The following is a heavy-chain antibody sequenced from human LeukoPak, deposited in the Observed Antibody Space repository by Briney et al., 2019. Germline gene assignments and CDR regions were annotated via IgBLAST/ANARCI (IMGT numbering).Heavy chain of an antibody. J-gene: IGHJ4*02. D-gene: IGHD1-26*01. Sequence: GGTLRLSCAASGFTFSSYGMSWVRQAPGKGLEWVSAISGSGGSTYYADSVKGRFTISRDNSKNTLYLQMNSLRAEDTAVYYCAKVITQGATWVSFDYWGQGTLVTVSS. CDR2: ISGSGGST. CDR1: GFTFSSYG. V-gene: IGHV3-23*01. CDR3: AKVITQGATWVSFDY.